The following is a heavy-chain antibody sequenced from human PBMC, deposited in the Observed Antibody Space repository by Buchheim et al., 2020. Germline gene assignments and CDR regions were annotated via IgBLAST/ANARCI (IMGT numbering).Heavy chain of an antibody. D-gene: IGHD2-15*01. Sequence: QVQLVESGGGVVQPGRSLRLSCAASGFTFSSYGMHWVRQAPGKGLEWVAFIRYDGSNKYYADSVKGRFTISRDNSKNTLYLQMNSLRAEDTAVYYCAKAPVVAAAAPLDYWGQGTL. CDR1: GFTFSSYG. CDR2: IRYDGSNK. CDR3: AKAPVVAAAAPLDY. V-gene: IGHV3-30*02. J-gene: IGHJ4*02.